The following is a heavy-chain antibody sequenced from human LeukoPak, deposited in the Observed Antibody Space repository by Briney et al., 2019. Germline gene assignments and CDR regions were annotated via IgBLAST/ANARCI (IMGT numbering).Heavy chain of an antibody. CDR2: ISYDGSNK. Sequence: GRSLRLSCAASGFTFSSYAMHWVRQAPGKGLEWVAVISYDGSNKYYADSVKGRFTISRDNSKNTLYLQMNSLRAEDTAVCYCARDPSLGYCSGGSCYGGWFDPWGQGTLVTVSS. CDR1: GFTFSSYA. V-gene: IGHV3-30*04. D-gene: IGHD2-15*01. J-gene: IGHJ5*02. CDR3: ARDPSLGYCSGGSCYGGWFDP.